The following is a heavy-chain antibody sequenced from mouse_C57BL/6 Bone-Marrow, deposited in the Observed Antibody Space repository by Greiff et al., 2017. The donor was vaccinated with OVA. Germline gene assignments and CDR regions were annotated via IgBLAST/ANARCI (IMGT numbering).Heavy chain of an antibody. V-gene: IGHV5-9*01. Sequence: EVKVEESGGGLVKPGGSLKLSCAASGFTFSSYTMSWVRQTPEKRLEWVATISGGGGNTYYPDSVKGRFTISRDNAKNTLYLQMSSLRSEDTALYYCARHGYDAGLTWFAYWGQGTLVTVSA. CDR3: ARHGYDAGLTWFAY. D-gene: IGHD2-2*01. CDR2: ISGGGGNT. CDR1: GFTFSSYT. J-gene: IGHJ3*01.